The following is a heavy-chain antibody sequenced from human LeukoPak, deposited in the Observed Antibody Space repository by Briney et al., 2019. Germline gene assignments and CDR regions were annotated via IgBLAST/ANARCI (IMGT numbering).Heavy chain of an antibody. D-gene: IGHD3-10*01. CDR3: ASLYGSGSSLYDY. CDR2: IIPIFGTA. J-gene: IGHJ4*02. V-gene: IGHV1-69*13. Sequence: SVKVSCKASGGTFSSYAISWVRQALGQGLEWMGGIIPIFGTANYAQKFQGRVTITADESTSTAYMELSSLRSEDTAVYYCASLYGSGSSLYDYWGQGTLVTVSS. CDR1: GGTFSSYA.